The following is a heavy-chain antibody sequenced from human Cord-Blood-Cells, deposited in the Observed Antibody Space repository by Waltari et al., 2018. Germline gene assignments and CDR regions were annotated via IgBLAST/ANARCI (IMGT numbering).Heavy chain of an antibody. CDR2: IYYSGST. Sequence: QLQLQESGPGLVKPSETMSLTCTVSGGSLSSSSYYWGWIRQPPGKGLEWIGSIYYSGSTYYNPSLKRRVTISVDTSKNQFSLKLSSVTAADTAVYYCARFGSWFDPWGQGTLVTVSS. CDR1: GGSLSSSSYY. V-gene: IGHV4-39*01. CDR3: ARFGSWFDP. J-gene: IGHJ5*02. D-gene: IGHD2-15*01.